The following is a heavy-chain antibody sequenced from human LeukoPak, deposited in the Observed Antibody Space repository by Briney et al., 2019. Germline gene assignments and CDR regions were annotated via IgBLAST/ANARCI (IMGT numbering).Heavy chain of an antibody. CDR3: ARSDRDYSNYRDY. V-gene: IGHV3-21*01. CDR1: GFTFSSYS. D-gene: IGHD4-11*01. Sequence: PGGSLRLSCAASGFTFSSYSMNWVRQAPGKGLEWVSSISSSSSYIYYADSVKGRFTISRDNAKNSLYLQMNSLRAEDTAVYYCARSDRDYSNYRDYWGQGTLVTVSS. CDR2: ISSSSSYI. J-gene: IGHJ4*02.